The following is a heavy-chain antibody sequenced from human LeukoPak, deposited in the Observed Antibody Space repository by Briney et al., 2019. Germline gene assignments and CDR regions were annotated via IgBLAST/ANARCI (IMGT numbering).Heavy chain of an antibody. D-gene: IGHD1-26*01. J-gene: IGHJ4*02. CDR2: IYSGGST. Sequence: GGSLRLSCAASGFIVSHNYMSWVRQAPGKGLESVSLIYSGGSTYYADSVKGRFTISRDNAKKSLYLQMHSLRAEDTAFYHCARVKGEGAHFDYWGQGTLVTVSS. CDR1: GFIVSHNY. V-gene: IGHV3-53*01. CDR3: ARVKGEGAHFDY.